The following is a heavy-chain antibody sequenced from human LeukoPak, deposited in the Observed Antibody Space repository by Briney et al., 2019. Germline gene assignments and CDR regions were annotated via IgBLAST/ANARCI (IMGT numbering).Heavy chain of an antibody. D-gene: IGHD6-19*01. CDR2: INPNSGGT. Sequence: ASVKVSCKASAYTFTGYYMHWVRQAPGQGLEWMGWINPNSGGTNYAQKFQGRVTMTRDTSISTAYMELSRLRSDDTAVYYCARVVYSSGWYSTYYFDYWGQGTLVTVSS. J-gene: IGHJ4*02. V-gene: IGHV1-2*02. CDR1: AYTFTGYY. CDR3: ARVVYSSGWYSTYYFDY.